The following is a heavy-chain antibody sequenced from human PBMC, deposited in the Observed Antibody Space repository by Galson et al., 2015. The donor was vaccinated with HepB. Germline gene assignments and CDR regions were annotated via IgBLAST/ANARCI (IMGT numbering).Heavy chain of an antibody. Sequence: SVKVSCKASGCTFSSYAISWVRQAPGQGLEWMGGISPIFGTANYAQKFQGRVTITADESTSTAYMELSSLRSEDTAVYYCASPQKLELRPFDYWGQGTLVTVSS. CDR3: ASPQKLELRPFDY. J-gene: IGHJ4*02. CDR2: ISPIFGTA. CDR1: GCTFSSYA. V-gene: IGHV1-69*13. D-gene: IGHD1-7*01.